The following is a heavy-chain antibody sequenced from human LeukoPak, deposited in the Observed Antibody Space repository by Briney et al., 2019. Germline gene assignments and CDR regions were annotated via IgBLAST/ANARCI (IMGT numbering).Heavy chain of an antibody. D-gene: IGHD3-3*01. Sequence: ASVKVSCKASGYTFTSYGISWVRQAPGQGLEWMGWISAYNGNTNYAQKLQGRVTMTTDTSTSTAYMELRSLRSDDTAVYYCARAVTIFGVVISGYFDYWGQGTLVTVSS. V-gene: IGHV1-18*01. CDR3: ARAVTIFGVVISGYFDY. CDR2: ISAYNGNT. CDR1: GYTFTSYG. J-gene: IGHJ4*02.